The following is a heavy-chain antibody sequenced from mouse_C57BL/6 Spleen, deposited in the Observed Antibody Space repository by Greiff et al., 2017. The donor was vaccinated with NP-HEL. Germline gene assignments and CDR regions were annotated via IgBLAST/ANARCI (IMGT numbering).Heavy chain of an antibody. CDR3: TRRGPDGYYVGEFAY. J-gene: IGHJ3*01. V-gene: IGHV6-6*01. CDR1: GFTFSDAW. CDR2: IRNKANNHAT. D-gene: IGHD2-3*01. Sequence: EVMLVESGGGLVQPGGSMKLSCAASGFTFSDAWMDWVRQSPEKGLEWVAEIRNKANNHATYYAESVKGRFTISRDDSKSSVYLQMNSLRAEDTGIYYCTRRGPDGYYVGEFAYWGQGTLVTVSA.